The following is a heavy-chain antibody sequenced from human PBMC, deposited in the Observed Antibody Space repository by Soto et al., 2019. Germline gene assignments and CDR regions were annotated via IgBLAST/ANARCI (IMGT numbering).Heavy chain of an antibody. V-gene: IGHV2-5*02. CDR3: AHTIAAAGTPPPDY. CDR2: IYWDDDK. J-gene: IGHJ4*02. D-gene: IGHD6-13*01. Sequence: QITLKESGPTLVKPTQTLTLTCTFSGFSLSTSGVGVGWIRQPPGKALEWLALIYWDDDKRYSPSLKSRLTPXQXPXXHQVDITMPNMDPVDTATYYCAHTIAAAGTPPPDYWGQGSLVTVSS. CDR1: GFSLSTSGVG.